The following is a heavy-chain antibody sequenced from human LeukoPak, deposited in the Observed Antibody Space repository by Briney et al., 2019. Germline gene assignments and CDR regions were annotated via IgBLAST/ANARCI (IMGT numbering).Heavy chain of an antibody. Sequence: SQTLPLTSTVSGGSISSGGYYWSWIRQHPGKGLEWIGYIYYSGSTYYNPSLKSRVTISVDTSKNQFSLKLSSVTAADTAVYYCARVKGSGRVYDYWGQGTLVTVSS. CDR3: ARVKGSGRVYDY. D-gene: IGHD3-10*01. CDR1: GGSISSGGYY. J-gene: IGHJ4*02. V-gene: IGHV4-31*03. CDR2: IYYSGST.